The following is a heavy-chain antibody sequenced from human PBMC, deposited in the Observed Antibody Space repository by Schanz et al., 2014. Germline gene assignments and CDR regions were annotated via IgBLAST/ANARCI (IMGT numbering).Heavy chain of an antibody. Sequence: QVQLQESGPGLVKPSQTLSLTCSVSGGSISSGSYYWSWVRQPAGKGLEWIGRIYSRGSSTYNPSLKGRVTTPIAPSNNHSPRKLTSGTAADTAVYYCARGGSVATIAPYTWFDPWGQGTLVTVSS. V-gene: IGHV4-61*02. CDR2: IYSRGSS. CDR3: ARGGSVATIAPYTWFDP. D-gene: IGHD5-12*01. CDR1: GGSISSGSYY. J-gene: IGHJ5*02.